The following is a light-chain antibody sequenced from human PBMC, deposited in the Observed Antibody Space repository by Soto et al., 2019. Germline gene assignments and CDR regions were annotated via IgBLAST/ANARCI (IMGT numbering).Light chain of an antibody. Sequence: DIPMTQSPSSLSASVGDRVTLTCRASQSISTHLNWYQVKPGRAPKLLIHAASTLHSGVPSRFSGSGSGTDFTLTISSLQPEDVATYYCQQSHSTPPDTFGQGTRLEIK. V-gene: IGKV1-39*01. CDR3: QQSHSTPPDT. J-gene: IGKJ2*01. CDR1: QSISTH. CDR2: AAS.